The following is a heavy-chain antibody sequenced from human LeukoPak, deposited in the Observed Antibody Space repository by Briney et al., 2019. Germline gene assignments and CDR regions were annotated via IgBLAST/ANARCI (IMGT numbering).Heavy chain of an antibody. J-gene: IGHJ6*02. V-gene: IGHV1-8*01. CDR2: MNPNSGNT. Sequence: ASVRVSCKASGYTFTSYDINWVRQATGQGLEWMGWMNPNSGNTGYAQKFQGRVTMTRNNFISTAYMELSSLRSEDTAVYYCARVDYDFWSGYYTDSYYGMDVWGQGTTVTVSS. CDR3: ARVDYDFWSGYYTDSYYGMDV. D-gene: IGHD3-3*01. CDR1: GYTFTSYD.